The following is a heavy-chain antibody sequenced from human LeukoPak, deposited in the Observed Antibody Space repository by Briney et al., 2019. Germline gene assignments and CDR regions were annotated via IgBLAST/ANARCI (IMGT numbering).Heavy chain of an antibody. V-gene: IGHV1-46*01. Sequence: ASVKVSCKASGYTFTSYYMHWVRQAPGQGLEWMGIINPSGGSTSYAQKFQGRVTMTRDMSISTAYMELSRLRSDDTAVYYCARSCLGGRFLEWLPTIDCWGQGTLVTVSS. CDR3: ARSCLGGRFLEWLPTIDC. J-gene: IGHJ4*02. CDR2: INPSGGST. D-gene: IGHD3-3*01. CDR1: GYTFTSYY.